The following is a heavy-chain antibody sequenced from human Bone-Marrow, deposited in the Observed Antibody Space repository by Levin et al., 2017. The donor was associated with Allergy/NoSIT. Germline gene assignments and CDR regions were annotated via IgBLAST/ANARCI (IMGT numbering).Heavy chain of an antibody. Sequence: GGSLRLSCAASGFNFNNYIMHWVRQAPGKGLEWVSGINWDRHSIGYADSVKGRFTISRNNLENSLYLHRNNVRPEDTALYYCTRGWGCPFDFWGQGTLVTVSS. CDR1: GFNFNNYI. J-gene: IGHJ4*02. D-gene: IGHD3-16*01. V-gene: IGHV3-9*01. CDR3: TRGWGCPFDF. CDR2: INWDRHSI.